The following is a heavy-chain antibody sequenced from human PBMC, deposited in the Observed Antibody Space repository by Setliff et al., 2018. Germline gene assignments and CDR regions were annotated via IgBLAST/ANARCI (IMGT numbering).Heavy chain of an antibody. Sequence: PSETLSLTCAVYGGSFSGYYWSWIRQPPGKGLEWIGEINHSGSTNYNPSLKSRVTISVDTSKKQFSLKLSSVTAADTAVYYCARAAGSRKYNFWSGYQPWGQGTLVTV. J-gene: IGHJ4*02. CDR1: GGSFSGYY. CDR2: INHSGST. V-gene: IGHV4-34*01. D-gene: IGHD3-3*01. CDR3: ARAAGSRKYNFWSGYQP.